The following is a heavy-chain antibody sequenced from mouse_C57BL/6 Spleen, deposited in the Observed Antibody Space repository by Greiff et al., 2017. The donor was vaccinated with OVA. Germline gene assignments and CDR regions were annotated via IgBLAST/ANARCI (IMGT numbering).Heavy chain of an antibody. CDR3: ASRDYDYGSFAY. J-gene: IGHJ3*01. Sequence: VKLMDSGPGLVAPSQSLSITCTVSGFSLTSYGVDWVRQSPGKGLEWLGVIWGVGSTNYNSALKSRLSISKDNSKSQVFLKMNSLQTDDTAMYYCASRDYDYGSFAYWGQGTLVTVSA. D-gene: IGHD2-4*01. CDR1: GFSLTSYG. CDR2: IWGVGST. V-gene: IGHV2-6*01.